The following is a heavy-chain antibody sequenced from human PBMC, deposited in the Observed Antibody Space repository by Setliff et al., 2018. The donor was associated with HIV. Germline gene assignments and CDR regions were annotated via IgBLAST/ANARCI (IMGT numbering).Heavy chain of an antibody. D-gene: IGHD5-12*01. CDR2: INHSGGT. CDR1: GGSFNGYS. J-gene: IGHJ4*02. CDR3: ARHDSGYDWSPAGARTRYFDY. Sequence: SETLSLTCAVYGGSFNGYSWTWIRQPPGKGLEWIGGINHSGGTNYNPSLKSRVTMSVDTSKNQFSLKLSSVTAADTAVYYCARHDSGYDWSPAGARTRYFDYWGQGTLVTVSS. V-gene: IGHV4-34*01.